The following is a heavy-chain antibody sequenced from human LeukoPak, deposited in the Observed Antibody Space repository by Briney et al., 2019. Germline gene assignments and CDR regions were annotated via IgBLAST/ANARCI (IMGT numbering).Heavy chain of an antibody. D-gene: IGHD6-13*01. V-gene: IGHV1-2*02. CDR1: GYTFTGYY. CDR2: INPNSGGT. CDR3: ARVLWMDIAAAGCDY. J-gene: IGHJ4*02. Sequence: ASVKVSCKASGYTFTGYYMHWVRQAPGQGLEWMGWINPNSGGTNYAQKFQGRVTMTRDTSISTAYMELSRLRSDDTAVYYCARVLWMDIAAAGCDYWGQGTLVTVSS.